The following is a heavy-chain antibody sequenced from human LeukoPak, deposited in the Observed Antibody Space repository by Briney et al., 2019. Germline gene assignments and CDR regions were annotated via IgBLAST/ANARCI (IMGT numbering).Heavy chain of an antibody. D-gene: IGHD3-22*01. V-gene: IGHV3-64D*06. CDR1: GFTFSSYA. Sequence: PGGSLRLSCSASGFTFSSYAMHWVRQAPGKGLEYVSAINSNGSSTYYADSVKGRFTISRDNSKNTLHLQMSSLRAEDTAVYYCVKDGSLTMIVWGQGTLVTAPS. CDR2: INSNGSST. CDR3: VKDGSLTMIV. J-gene: IGHJ4*02.